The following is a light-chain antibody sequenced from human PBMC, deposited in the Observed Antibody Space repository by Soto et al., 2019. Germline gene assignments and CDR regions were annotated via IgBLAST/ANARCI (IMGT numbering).Light chain of an antibody. V-gene: IGKV1-5*03. CDR2: KAS. J-gene: IGKJ2*01. CDR1: QTVSSW. Sequence: DIQMTQFPSTLSASIGDRVTITCRASQTVSSWLAWYQQKPGKAPKLLIYKASNLESGVPSRFSGSGSGTEFTPTLSSLQPDDFATYYCQQYNPYSPYTFGQGTRLEIK. CDR3: QQYNPYSPYT.